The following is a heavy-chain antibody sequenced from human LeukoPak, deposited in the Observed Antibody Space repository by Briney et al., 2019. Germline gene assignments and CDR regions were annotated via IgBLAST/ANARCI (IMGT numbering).Heavy chain of an antibody. D-gene: IGHD3-10*01. J-gene: IGHJ5*02. CDR3: ASGSYYNA. V-gene: IGHV4-34*01. CDR1: GGSFSGYY. Sequence: SETLSLTCAVYGGSFSGYYWSWIRQPPGKGLEWIGEINHSGSTNYNPSLKSRVTISVDTSKNQFSLKLSSVTAADTAVYYCASGSYYNAWGQGTLVTVSS. CDR2: INHSGST.